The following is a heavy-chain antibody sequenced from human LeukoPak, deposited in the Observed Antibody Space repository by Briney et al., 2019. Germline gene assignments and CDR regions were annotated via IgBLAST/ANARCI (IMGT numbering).Heavy chain of an antibody. CDR1: GFTFSTFA. V-gene: IGHV3-23*01. J-gene: IGHJ4*02. D-gene: IGHD2-21*01. Sequence: GGSLRLSCAASGFTFSTFAMIWVRQPPGKGLEWVSATSSSDAGTYHADSVRGRFTISRDNSKNTLYLQMNSLRVEDAAVYYCARAPVTSCRGAYCYPFDYWGQGTLVTVSS. CDR2: TSSSDAGT. CDR3: ARAPVTSCRGAYCYPFDY.